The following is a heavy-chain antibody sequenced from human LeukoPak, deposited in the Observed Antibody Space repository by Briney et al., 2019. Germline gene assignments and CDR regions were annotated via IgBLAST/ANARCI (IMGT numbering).Heavy chain of an antibody. V-gene: IGHV3-74*01. D-gene: IGHD3-22*01. CDR2: IDGDESAT. CDR1: GFTFRSHW. Sequence: GGSLRLSCAASGFTFRSHWMHWVRQAPGKGLIWVSRIDGDESATYYGDSVKGRFTISRDNAKNSLYLQMNSLRAEDTAVYYCARVLPTYYYDSSGYPLDYWGQGTLVTVSS. CDR3: ARVLPTYYYDSSGYPLDY. J-gene: IGHJ4*02.